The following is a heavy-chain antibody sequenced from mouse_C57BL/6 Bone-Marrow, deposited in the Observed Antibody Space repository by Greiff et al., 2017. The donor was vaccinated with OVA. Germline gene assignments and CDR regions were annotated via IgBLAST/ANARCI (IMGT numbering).Heavy chain of an antibody. CDR1: GYTFTSYW. V-gene: IGHV1-50*01. CDR3: ARGDYANYAMDY. CDR2: IDPSDSYT. D-gene: IGHD2-4*01. Sequence: VQLQQPGAELVKPGASVKLSCKASGYTFTSYWMQWVKQRPGQGLEWIGEIDPSDSYTNYNQKFKGKATLTVDTSSSTAYMQLSSLTSEDSAVYYCARGDYANYAMDYWGQGTSVTVSS. J-gene: IGHJ4*01.